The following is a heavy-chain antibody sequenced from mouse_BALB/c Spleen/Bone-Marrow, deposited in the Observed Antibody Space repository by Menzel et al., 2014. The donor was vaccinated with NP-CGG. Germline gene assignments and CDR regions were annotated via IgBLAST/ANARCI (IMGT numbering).Heavy chain of an antibody. CDR2: INPDSSTI. V-gene: IGHV4-1*02. D-gene: IGHD2-14*01. CDR1: GFDFSRYW. Sequence: VQLKDSGGGLVQPGRSLKLSCAASGFDFSRYWMNWVRQAPGKGLEWIGEINPDSSTINYTPSLKDKFIISRDNAKNTLYLQMSKVRSEDTALYYCARPYYRYLYFGYWGQGTTLTVSS. J-gene: IGHJ2*01. CDR3: ARPYYRYLYFGY.